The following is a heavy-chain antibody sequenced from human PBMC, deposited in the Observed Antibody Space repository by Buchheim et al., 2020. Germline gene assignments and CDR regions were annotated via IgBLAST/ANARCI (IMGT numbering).Heavy chain of an antibody. CDR2: INHFGST. CDR1: GGSFSGYY. D-gene: IGHD5-12*01. J-gene: IGHJ4*02. CDR3: ARGYSGYGMRRHPRFDY. V-gene: IGHV4-34*02. Sequence: QVQLQQWGTGLVKPSETLSLTCAVSGGSFSGYYWNWIRQPPGTGMEWIGEINHFGSTNYNPSLKRRVTISVDTSKNQVSLNLTSVTAADTAVYYCARGYSGYGMRRHPRFDYWGEGTL.